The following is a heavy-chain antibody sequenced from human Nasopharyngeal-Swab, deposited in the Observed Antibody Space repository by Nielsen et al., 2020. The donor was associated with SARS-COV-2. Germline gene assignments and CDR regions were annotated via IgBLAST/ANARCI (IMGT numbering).Heavy chain of an antibody. Sequence: APVKVSCKASGYTFTSYGISWVRQAPGQGLEWMGWISAYNGNTNYAQKLQGRVTMTTDTSTSTAYMELRSLRSEDTAVYYCARGRITMVRGVQENAFDIWGQGTMVTVSS. CDR1: GYTFTSYG. V-gene: IGHV1-18*01. CDR2: ISAYNGNT. D-gene: IGHD3-10*01. CDR3: ARGRITMVRGVQENAFDI. J-gene: IGHJ3*02.